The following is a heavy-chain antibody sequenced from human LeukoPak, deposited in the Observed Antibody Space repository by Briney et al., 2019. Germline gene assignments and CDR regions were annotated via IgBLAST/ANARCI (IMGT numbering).Heavy chain of an antibody. Sequence: GESLKISCQASGYSFTNYWVGWVRQMPGEGLEWLGIIHVTDSETKYSPSFQGQVTISADKSIDTAYLQWGSLKASDTAMYYCAIATGGNFYFDHCGQGTLVTVSS. D-gene: IGHD6-13*01. CDR1: GYSFTNYW. CDR2: IHVTDSET. J-gene: IGHJ4*02. V-gene: IGHV5-51*01. CDR3: AIATGGNFYFDH.